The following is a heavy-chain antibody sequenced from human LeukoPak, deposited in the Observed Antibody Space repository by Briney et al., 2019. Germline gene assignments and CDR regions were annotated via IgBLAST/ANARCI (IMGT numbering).Heavy chain of an antibody. J-gene: IGHJ4*02. Sequence: ASLTLSLTCTVSGGSISSGDYYWSWLRQPPGKGLEWIGYIYYSGSTYYNPSLKSRVTISVDTSKNQFSLKLSSVTAADTAVYYCARDSIESYFDYWGQGTLVTVSS. CDR3: ARDSIESYFDY. V-gene: IGHV4-30-4*01. CDR1: GGSISSGDYY. D-gene: IGHD3-22*01. CDR2: IYYSGST.